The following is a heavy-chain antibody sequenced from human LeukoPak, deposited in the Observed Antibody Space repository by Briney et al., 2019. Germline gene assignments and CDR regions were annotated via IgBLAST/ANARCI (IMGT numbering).Heavy chain of an antibody. D-gene: IGHD1-14*01. V-gene: IGHV3-30*03. Sequence: GRSLRLSCAASGFTFSSYGMHWVRQAPGKGLEWVADIFSEGSHKYYADSVKGRFTTSRDDSKNTLYLEMNSLRPDDTALYYCARDDKARNYGSAFDIWGQGTMVTVSS. CDR2: IFSEGSHK. CDR3: ARDDKARNYGSAFDI. CDR1: GFTFSSYG. J-gene: IGHJ3*02.